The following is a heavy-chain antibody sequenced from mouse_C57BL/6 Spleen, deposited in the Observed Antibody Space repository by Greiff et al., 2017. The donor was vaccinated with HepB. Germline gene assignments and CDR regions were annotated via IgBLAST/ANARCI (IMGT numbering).Heavy chain of an antibody. J-gene: IGHJ2*01. Sequence: VQLQQPGAELVMPGASVKLSCKASGYTFTSYWMHWVKQRPGQGLEWIGEIDPSDSYTNYNQKFKGKSTLTVDKSSSTAYMQLSSLTSEDSAVYYCARRVDYGSSLYYFDYWGQSTTLTVSS. CDR3: ARRVDYGSSLYYFDY. CDR2: IDPSDSYT. V-gene: IGHV1-69*01. D-gene: IGHD1-1*01. CDR1: GYTFTSYW.